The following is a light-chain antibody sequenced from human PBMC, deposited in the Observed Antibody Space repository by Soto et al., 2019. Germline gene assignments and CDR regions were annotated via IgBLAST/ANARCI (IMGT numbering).Light chain of an antibody. V-gene: IGKV1-39*01. CDR2: ATS. CDR1: QTIGVY. Sequence: DITMTPSPSSLSASVGDRVTITCRASQTIGVYLNWYQQKPGKAPKLLIYATSTLQSGVPTRFSGSGSGTEFTLTISSLQPEDFASYYCQQSYKTPPVTFGQGTKLEIK. CDR3: QQSYKTPPVT. J-gene: IGKJ2*01.